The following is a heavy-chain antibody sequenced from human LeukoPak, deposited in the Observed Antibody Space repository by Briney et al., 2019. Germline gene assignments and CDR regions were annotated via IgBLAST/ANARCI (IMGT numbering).Heavy chain of an antibody. CDR2: IYYSGST. J-gene: IGHJ5*02. CDR1: GGSISSYY. Sequence: SETLSLTCTVSGGSISSYYWSWIRQPPGKGLEWIGYIYYSGSTNYNPSLKSRVTISVDTSKNQFSLKLSSVTAADTAVYYCARGPRGGYDFWSGSPNWFDPWGQGTLVTVSS. V-gene: IGHV4-59*01. CDR3: ARGPRGGYDFWSGSPNWFDP. D-gene: IGHD3-3*01.